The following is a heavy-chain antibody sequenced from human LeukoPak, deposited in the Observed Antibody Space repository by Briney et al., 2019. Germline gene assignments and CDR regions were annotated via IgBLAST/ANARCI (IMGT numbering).Heavy chain of an antibody. D-gene: IGHD3-16*01. CDR3: ARDHEYVGWFDP. CDR1: GGSISSGGYY. Sequence: PSETLSLTCTVSGGSISSGGYYWSWIRQHPGKGLEWIGSIYYSGSTYYNPSLKSRVTISVDTSKNQFTLKLSSVTAADTAVYYCARDHEYVGWFDPWGQGTLVTVSS. V-gene: IGHV4-39*06. J-gene: IGHJ5*02. CDR2: IYYSGST.